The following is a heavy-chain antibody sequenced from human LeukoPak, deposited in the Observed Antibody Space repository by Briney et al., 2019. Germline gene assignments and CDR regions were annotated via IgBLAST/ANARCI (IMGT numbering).Heavy chain of an antibody. Sequence: GASVTVSCKASGYTFTSYDINWVRQATGQGLEWMGWMNPNSGNTGYAQKFQGRVSITRNTSISTAYMELSSLRSEDTAVYYCARGTPCGGDCYSIDYWGQGTLVTVSS. CDR3: ARGTPCGGDCYSIDY. V-gene: IGHV1-8*03. D-gene: IGHD2-21*01. CDR2: MNPNSGNT. J-gene: IGHJ4*02. CDR1: GYTFTSYD.